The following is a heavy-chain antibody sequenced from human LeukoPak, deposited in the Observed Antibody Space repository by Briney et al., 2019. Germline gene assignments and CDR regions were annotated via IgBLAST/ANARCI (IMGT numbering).Heavy chain of an antibody. J-gene: IGHJ4*02. CDR3: AKDRLGGPYFFHY. Sequence: GGSLRLSCAASGFTFSTFEFNWVRQTPGKGLEWVSYISSSESTLYYADSVKGRFTVSRDNAKNSLYLQMNSLRAEDTAVYFCAKDRLGGPYFFHYWGQGTLVTVSS. CDR1: GFTFSTFE. D-gene: IGHD3-16*01. V-gene: IGHV3-48*03. CDR2: ISSSESTL.